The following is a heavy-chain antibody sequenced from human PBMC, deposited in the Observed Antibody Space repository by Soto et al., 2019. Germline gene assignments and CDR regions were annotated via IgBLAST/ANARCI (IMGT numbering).Heavy chain of an antibody. J-gene: IGHJ4*02. D-gene: IGHD4-17*01. Sequence: ESGGGLVKPGGSLRLSCAASGFTFGSYSMNWVRQAPGKGLEWVSSISSSSSYIYYADSVKGRFTISRDNAKNSLYLQMNSLRGEDTAVYYCARDMDYGETFESRTRFTPAYWGQGTLVTVSS. CDR2: ISSSSSYI. CDR1: GFTFGSYS. V-gene: IGHV3-21*01. CDR3: ARDMDYGETFESRTRFTPAY.